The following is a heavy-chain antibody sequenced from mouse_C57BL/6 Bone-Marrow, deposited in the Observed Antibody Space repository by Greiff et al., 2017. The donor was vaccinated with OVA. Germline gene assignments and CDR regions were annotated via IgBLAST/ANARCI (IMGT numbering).Heavy chain of an antibody. D-gene: IGHD1-1*01. CDR2: ISSGGSYT. Sequence: EVMLVESGGDLVKPGGSQKLSCAASGFTFSSYGMSWVRQTPDKRLEWVATISSGGSYTYYPDSVKGRFTISRDNAKNTLYLQMSSLKSEDTAMYYCARGTTVFDYWGQGTTLTVSS. J-gene: IGHJ2*01. CDR1: GFTFSSYG. V-gene: IGHV5-6*01. CDR3: ARGTTVFDY.